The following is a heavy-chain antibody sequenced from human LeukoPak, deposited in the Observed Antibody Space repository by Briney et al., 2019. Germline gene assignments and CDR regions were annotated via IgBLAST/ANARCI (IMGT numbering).Heavy chain of an antibody. D-gene: IGHD3-10*01. CDR1: GFSFTSNG. Sequence: PGKSLRLSCEASGFSFTSNGMHWVRQAPGKGLEWVADMWYDGSTKYYSDSVKGRFTISRDNSKNTLYLQMNSLRAEDTAVYYCAGGQGDTSGSYYNYFDLWGQGTLVTVSS. V-gene: IGHV3-33*01. J-gene: IGHJ4*02. CDR2: MWYDGSTK. CDR3: AGGQGDTSGSYYNYFDL.